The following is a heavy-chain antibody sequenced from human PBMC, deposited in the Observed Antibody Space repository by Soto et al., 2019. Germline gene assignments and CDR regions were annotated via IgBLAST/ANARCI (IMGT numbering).Heavy chain of an antibody. Sequence: GASVKVSCKASGFTFTSSAVQWVRQARGQRLEWIGWIVVGSGNTNYAQKFQERVTITRDMSTSTAYMELSSLRSEDTAVYYCAASILGATHAGQSDYWGQGTLVTVSS. J-gene: IGHJ4*02. CDR2: IVVGSGNT. V-gene: IGHV1-58*01. CDR1: GFTFTSSA. CDR3: AASILGATHAGQSDY. D-gene: IGHD1-26*01.